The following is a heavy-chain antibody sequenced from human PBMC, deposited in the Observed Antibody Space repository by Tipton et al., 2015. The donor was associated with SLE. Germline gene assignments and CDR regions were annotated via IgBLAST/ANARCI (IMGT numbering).Heavy chain of an antibody. V-gene: IGHV4-39*07. J-gene: IGHJ5*02. CDR2: IFYSGHT. CDR1: GGSISSSDYY. D-gene: IGHD3-9*01. CDR3: ARFFYYDNSRAWGWFDP. Sequence: GLVKPSETLSLTCTVSGGSISSSDYYWGWIRQPPGKDLEWIGSIFYSGHTYYNPSLKSRVTVSVDTSKNQFSLKLRSVTAADTAVYYCARFFYYDNSRAWGWFDPWGQGTLVIVSS.